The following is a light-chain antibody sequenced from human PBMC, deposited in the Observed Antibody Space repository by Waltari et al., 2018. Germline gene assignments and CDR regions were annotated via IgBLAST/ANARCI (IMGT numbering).Light chain of an antibody. CDR2: WAS. Sequence: DIVMTQSPDSLAVSLVEMVTINFKSSQSVLFSTNNKNYLAWYQQKTGQPPKLRFYWASNRESGVPDRFSGSGSGTDFTLTISSLQAEDVAVYYCQQYRSTLWTFGQGTRVEIK. CDR1: QSVLFSTNNKNY. V-gene: IGKV4-1*01. J-gene: IGKJ1*01. CDR3: QQYRSTLWT.